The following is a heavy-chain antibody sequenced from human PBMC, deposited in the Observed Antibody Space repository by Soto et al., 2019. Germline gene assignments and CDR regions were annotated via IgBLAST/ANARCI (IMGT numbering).Heavy chain of an antibody. D-gene: IGHD6-19*01. Sequence: PGGSLRLSCAASGFTFSNAWMNWVRQAPGKGLEWVGRIKSKTDGGTTDYAAPVKGRFTISRDDSKNTLYLQMNSLKTEDTAVYYCTTVSGGWSPTLPARVYYYYYGMDVWGQGTTVTVSS. J-gene: IGHJ6*02. V-gene: IGHV3-15*07. CDR1: GFTFSNAW. CDR3: TTVSGGWSPTLPARVYYYYYGMDV. CDR2: IKSKTDGGTT.